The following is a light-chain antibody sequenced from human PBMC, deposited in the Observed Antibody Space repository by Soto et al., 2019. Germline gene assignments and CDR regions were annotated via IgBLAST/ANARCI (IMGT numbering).Light chain of an antibody. Sequence: QSALTQPPSASGSPGQSVTISCTGTSRDVGGYKYVSWYQQHPGKAPKLIIYEVTKRPSGVPDRFSASKSGNTASLTVSGLQAEDEADYYCSTFAGTSDVGVFGTGTKVT. CDR2: EVT. CDR1: SRDVGGYKY. J-gene: IGLJ1*01. CDR3: STFAGTSDVGV. V-gene: IGLV2-8*01.